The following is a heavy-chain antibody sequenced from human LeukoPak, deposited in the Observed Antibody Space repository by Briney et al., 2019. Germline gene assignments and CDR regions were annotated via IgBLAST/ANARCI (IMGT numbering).Heavy chain of an antibody. D-gene: IGHD3-10*01. CDR1: GCTLSSYD. V-gene: IGHV3-13*01. CDR2: IYKTGDT. J-gene: IGHJ3*02. Sequence: GGSLRLSCVASGCTLSSYDMHWVRQTTGESLEWVSIIYKTGDTYYPDSVKGRFTISRESAKNSLYLQMNSLRAGDTAVYYCAREMSGSNDAFDIWGQGTMVTVSS. CDR3: AREMSGSNDAFDI.